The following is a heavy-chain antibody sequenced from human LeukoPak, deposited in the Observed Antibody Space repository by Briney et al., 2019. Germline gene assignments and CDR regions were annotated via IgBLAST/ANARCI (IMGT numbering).Heavy chain of an antibody. CDR2: TYYRSKWYN. CDR3: ARGWRSITILRNWFDP. D-gene: IGHD3-3*01. CDR1: GDSVSSNSAA. V-gene: IGHV6-1*01. J-gene: IGHJ5*02. Sequence: PSQTLSLTCAISGDSVSSNSAAWNWLRQSPSRGLEWLGRTYYRSKWYNDYAVSVKSRITINPDTSKNQFSLKLSSVTAADTAVYYCARGWRSITILRNWFDPWGQGTLVTVSS.